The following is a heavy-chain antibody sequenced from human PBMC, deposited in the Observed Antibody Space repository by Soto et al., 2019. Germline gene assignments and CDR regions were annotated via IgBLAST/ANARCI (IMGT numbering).Heavy chain of an antibody. V-gene: IGHV1-2*02. CDR3: AREFDDSSSPRFDP. D-gene: IGHD6-6*01. J-gene: IGHJ5*02. CDR1: GYTFTGYY. Sequence: ASVKVSCKASGYTFTGYYMHWVRQAPGQGLEWMGWINPNSGGTNYAQKFQGRVTMTRDTSISTAYMELSRLGSDDTAVYYCAREFDDSSSPRFDPWGQGTLVTVSS. CDR2: INPNSGGT.